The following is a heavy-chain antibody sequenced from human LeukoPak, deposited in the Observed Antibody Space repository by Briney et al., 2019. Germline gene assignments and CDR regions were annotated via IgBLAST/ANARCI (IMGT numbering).Heavy chain of an antibody. CDR1: GGSFSGYY. Sequence: SETLSLICAVYGGSFSGYYWSWIRQPPGKGLEWIGEINHSGSTNYNPSLKSRVTISVDTSKNQFSLKLSSVTAADTAVYYCARDRITMVRGVISPKQYYYYGMDVWGQGTTVTVSS. D-gene: IGHD3-10*01. CDR2: INHSGST. V-gene: IGHV4-34*01. CDR3: ARDRITMVRGVISPKQYYYYGMDV. J-gene: IGHJ6*02.